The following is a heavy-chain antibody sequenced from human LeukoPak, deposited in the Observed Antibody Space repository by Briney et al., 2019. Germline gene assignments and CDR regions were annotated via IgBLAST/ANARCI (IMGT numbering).Heavy chain of an antibody. CDR2: IYFSGST. J-gene: IGHJ4*02. D-gene: IGHD3-22*01. CDR3: ARDRHYYDSSGYYSLFDY. Sequence: TLSLTCTVSGGSISSGDYYWSWIRQPPGKGLEWIGYIYFSGSTYYNPSLKSRVTISVDTSKNQFSLKLSSVTAADTAVYYCARDRHYYDSSGYYSLFDYWGQGTLVTVSS. V-gene: IGHV4-30-4*08. CDR1: GGSISSGDYY.